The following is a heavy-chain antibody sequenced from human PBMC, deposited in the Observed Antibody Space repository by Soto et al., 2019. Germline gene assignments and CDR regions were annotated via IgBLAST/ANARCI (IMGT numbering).Heavy chain of an antibody. J-gene: IGHJ4*02. V-gene: IGHV4-59*01. CDR2: VYYTGST. CDR3: ARGRTVRNYADDSSDYFYFFDY. Sequence: SETLSLTCTVSSDSISTFYWGWMRQSPGKELEWIGYVYYTGSTNYNPSLKSRVTISVDRSKNQFSLKLTSANAADTAVYYCARGRTVRNYADDSSDYFYFFDYWGQGTQVTVSS. CDR1: SDSISTFY. D-gene: IGHD3-22*01.